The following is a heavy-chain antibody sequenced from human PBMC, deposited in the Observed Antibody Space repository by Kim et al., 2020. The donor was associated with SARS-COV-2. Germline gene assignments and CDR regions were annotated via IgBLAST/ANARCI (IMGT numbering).Heavy chain of an antibody. Sequence: SQTLSLTCAISGDSVSSNSAAWNWIRQSPSRGLEWLGRTYYRSKWYNDYAISVKSRITFNPVTSKNQFSLQLNSVTPDDTAVYFCARERSEVGSMGSMDVWGQGTTVTVSS. CDR1: GDSVSSNSAA. J-gene: IGHJ6*02. CDR3: ARERSEVGSMGSMDV. V-gene: IGHV6-1*01. CDR2: TYYRSKWYN. D-gene: IGHD1-26*01.